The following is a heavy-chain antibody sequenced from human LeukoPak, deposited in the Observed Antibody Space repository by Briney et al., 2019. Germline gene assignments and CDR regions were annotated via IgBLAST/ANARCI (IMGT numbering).Heavy chain of an antibody. V-gene: IGHV4-39*07. CDR1: GGYIITSGHY. J-gene: IGHJ5*02. CDR2: VYYTGVT. CDR3: ARERSSSGGHNWFDP. D-gene: IGHD4-23*01. Sequence: PSETLSLTCTVSGGYIITSGHYWGWIRQPPGKGLEWIGSVYYTGVTSTNPFFRSRMPISVDTSKNQFSLNLTSVTAADAAVYYCARERSSSGGHNWFDPWGQGTLVTVSS.